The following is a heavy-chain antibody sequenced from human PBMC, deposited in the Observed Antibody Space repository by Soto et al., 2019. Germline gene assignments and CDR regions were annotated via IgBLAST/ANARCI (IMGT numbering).Heavy chain of an antibody. CDR3: ARRVEDYMDV. J-gene: IGHJ6*03. V-gene: IGHV4-34*01. CDR2: INHSGST. Sequence: PSETLSLTCAVYGGSFSGYYWSWIRQPPGKGLEWIGEINHSGSTNYNPSLKSRVTISVDTSKNQFSLKLSSVTAADTAVYYCARRVEDYMDVWGKGTTVTVSS. CDR1: GGSFSGYY.